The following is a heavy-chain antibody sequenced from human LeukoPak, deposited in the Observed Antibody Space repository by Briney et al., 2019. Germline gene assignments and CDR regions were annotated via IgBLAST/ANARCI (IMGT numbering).Heavy chain of an antibody. CDR2: IYYSGST. Sequence: KSSETLSLTCTVSGGSISSSSYYWGWIRQPPGKGLEWIGSIYYSGSTYYNPSLKSRVTISVDTSKNQFSLKLSSVTAADTAVYYCARLELVLEPEKTPYYFDYWGQGTLVTVSS. CDR1: GGSISSSSYY. CDR3: ARLELVLEPEKTPYYFDY. D-gene: IGHD6-6*01. V-gene: IGHV4-39*07. J-gene: IGHJ4*02.